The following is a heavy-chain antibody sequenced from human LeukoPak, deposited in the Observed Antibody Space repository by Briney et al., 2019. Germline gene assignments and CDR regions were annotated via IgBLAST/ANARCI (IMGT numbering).Heavy chain of an antibody. Sequence: GGSLRLSCAASAFSLNAYNMSRVRQAPGKGLEWVSSISYTGTYIYYADSVKGRFTISRDNAQNSLYLQMNSLRAEDTAIYYCVRDRGTYRPIDYWGQGTLVTVSS. D-gene: IGHD1-26*01. J-gene: IGHJ4*02. CDR1: AFSLNAYN. CDR2: ISYTGTYI. CDR3: VRDRGTYRPIDY. V-gene: IGHV3-21*04.